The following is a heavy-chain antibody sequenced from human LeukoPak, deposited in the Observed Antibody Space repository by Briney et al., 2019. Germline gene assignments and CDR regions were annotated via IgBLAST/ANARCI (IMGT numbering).Heavy chain of an antibody. CDR3: LLIILGGSSQH. V-gene: IGHV3-74*01. CDR1: EFTFNNYW. CDR2: IKNDGKIT. J-gene: IGHJ1*01. D-gene: IGHD3-3*01. Sequence: GGSLRLSCAATEFTFNNYWMHWVRQAPGKGLVWVSRIKNDGKITTYADSVKGRFTTSRDNAKNTFYLQMNSLRVEDTAVYYCLLIILGGSSQHWGQGTLVTVSS.